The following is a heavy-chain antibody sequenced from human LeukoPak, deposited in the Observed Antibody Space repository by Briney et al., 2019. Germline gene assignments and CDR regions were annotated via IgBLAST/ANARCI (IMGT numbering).Heavy chain of an antibody. V-gene: IGHV3-48*04. CDR2: IHFRNSPI. CDR1: GFIFSTYN. J-gene: IGHJ4*01. CDR3: ARVVDGVTGSDY. D-gene: IGHD2-8*01. Sequence: GGSLRLSCAASGFIFSTYNMIWVRQAPGKGLEWLSYIHFRNSPIYYADSVKGRFTISRDNAKNSLYLQINSLRVEDTAMYYCARVVDGVTGSDYWGQGTLVTVSS.